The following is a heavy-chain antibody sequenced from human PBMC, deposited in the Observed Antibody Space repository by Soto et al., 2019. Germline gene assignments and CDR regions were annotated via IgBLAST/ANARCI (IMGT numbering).Heavy chain of an antibody. CDR2: ISAHNGNT. Sequence: QVHLVQSGAEVKKPGASVKVSCKGSGYAFTTYGITWVRQAPGQGLEWMGWISAHNGNTNYAQKLQGRVTVTRDTSTSTAYMELRSLRSDDAAVYYCARGRYGDYGGQGALVTVSS. V-gene: IGHV1-18*01. D-gene: IGHD1-1*01. CDR3: ARGRYGDY. J-gene: IGHJ4*02. CDR1: GYAFTTYG.